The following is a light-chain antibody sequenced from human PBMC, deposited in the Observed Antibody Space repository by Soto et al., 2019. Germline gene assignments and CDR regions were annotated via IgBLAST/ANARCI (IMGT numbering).Light chain of an antibody. V-gene: IGLV2-14*01. CDR1: SSDVGL. Sequence: QSALTQPDSVSGSPGQSITISCTRTSSDVGLVSWYQQHPGKAPRFMIYDVNNRPSGVSNRFSASKSGNTAFLTISGLQAEDEADYYCSSFTASDTLVFGGGTKVTVL. CDR2: DVN. J-gene: IGLJ2*01. CDR3: SSFTASDTLV.